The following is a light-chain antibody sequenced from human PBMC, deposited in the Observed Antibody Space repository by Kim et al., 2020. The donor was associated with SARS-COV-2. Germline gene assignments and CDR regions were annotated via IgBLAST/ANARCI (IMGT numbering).Light chain of an antibody. J-gene: IGKJ2*01. CDR2: GAS. V-gene: IGKV3-20*01. CDR1: QSVSSSS. CDR3: KQFGRSPYT. Sequence: FSPGERPPLSCRAIQSVSSSSLAWYQHRPGQAPRLLMYGASSTATGNPDSFCGSGSGTYFSLTNSRLEPEDFAVYYCKQFGRSPYTFGQETKLEI.